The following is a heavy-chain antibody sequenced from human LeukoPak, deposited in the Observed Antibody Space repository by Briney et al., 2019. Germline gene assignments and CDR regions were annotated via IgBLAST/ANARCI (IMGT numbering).Heavy chain of an antibody. J-gene: IGHJ6*02. V-gene: IGHV3-15*01. CDR2: IKSKTDGGTT. D-gene: IGHD5-18*01. Sequence: PGGSLRLSCAASGFTFSNAWMSWVRQAPGKGLEWVGRIKSKTDGGTTDYAAPVKGRFTISRDDSKNTLYLQMNSLKTEDTAVYYCTTDRPVDTAMDVYYYGMDVWGQGTTVTVSS. CDR3: TTDRPVDTAMDVYYYGMDV. CDR1: GFTFSNAW.